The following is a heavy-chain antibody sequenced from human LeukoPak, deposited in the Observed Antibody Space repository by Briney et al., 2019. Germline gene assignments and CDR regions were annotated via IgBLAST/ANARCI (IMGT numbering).Heavy chain of an antibody. J-gene: IGHJ5*02. CDR2: INHSGST. CDR1: GGSFSGYY. Sequence: SETLSXTXAVYGGSFSGYYWSWIRQPPGKGLEWIGEINHSGSTNYNPSLKSRVTISVDTSKNQFSLKLSSVTAADTAVYYCARGFEGSGSLKYSHLGFDPWGQGTLVTVSS. CDR3: ARGFEGSGSLKYSHLGFDP. D-gene: IGHD3-10*01. V-gene: IGHV4-34*01.